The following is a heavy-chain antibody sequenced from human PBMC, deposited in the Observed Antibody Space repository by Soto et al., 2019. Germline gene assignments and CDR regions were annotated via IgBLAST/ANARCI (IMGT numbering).Heavy chain of an antibody. CDR1: GFTVSSNY. CDR2: IYSGGST. D-gene: IGHD6-13*01. Sequence: GGSLRLSCAASGFTVSSNYMSWVRQAPGKGLEWVSVIYSGGSTYYADSVKGRFTISRDNSKNTLYLQMNSLRTEDTAVYYCARAVSSRAPADTCVQGSPATVPS. V-gene: IGHV3-53*01. CDR3: ARAVSSRAPADT. J-gene: IGHJ5*02.